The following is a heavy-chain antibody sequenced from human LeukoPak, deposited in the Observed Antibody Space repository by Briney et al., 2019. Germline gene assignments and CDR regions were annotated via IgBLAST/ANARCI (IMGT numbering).Heavy chain of an antibody. D-gene: IGHD3-22*01. Sequence: SETLSLTCTVSGGSISSGSYYWSWIRQPAGKGLEWIGRIYTSGSTNYNPSLKSRVTISVDTSKNQFSLELSSVTAADTAVYYCAREGSYYDSSGYYRDAFDIWGQGTMVTVSS. CDR2: IYTSGST. V-gene: IGHV4-61*02. J-gene: IGHJ3*02. CDR3: AREGSYYDSSGYYRDAFDI. CDR1: GGSISSGSYY.